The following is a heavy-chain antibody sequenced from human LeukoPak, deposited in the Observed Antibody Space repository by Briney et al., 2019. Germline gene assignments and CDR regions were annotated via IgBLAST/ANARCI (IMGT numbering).Heavy chain of an antibody. V-gene: IGHV3-7*03. J-gene: IGHJ5*02. CDR3: AKDAAPILWFGKTWCDP. CDR2: MKQDGSEK. D-gene: IGHD3-10*01. Sequence: GGSLRLSCAASGFTFSNYWMSWVRQAPGKGLEWVANMKQDGSEKDYVESVKGRFTISRDNAKNSLYLQMNSLRAEDTALYYCAKDAAPILWFGKTWCDPWGQGTLVTVSS. CDR1: GFTFSNYW.